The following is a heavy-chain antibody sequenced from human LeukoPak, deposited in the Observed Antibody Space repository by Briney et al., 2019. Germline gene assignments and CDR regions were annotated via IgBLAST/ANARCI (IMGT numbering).Heavy chain of an antibody. J-gene: IGHJ4*02. CDR2: IYYSGST. CDR1: GGSISSSSYY. V-gene: IGHV4-39*07. CDR3: ARGATPTSIRWELLGDYYFDY. Sequence: SETLSLTCTVSGGSISSSSYYWGWIRQPPGKGLEWIGGIYYSGSTYYNPSLKSRVTISVDTSKNQFSLKLGSVTAADTAVYYCARGATPTSIRWELLGDYYFDYWGQGTLVTVSS. D-gene: IGHD1-26*01.